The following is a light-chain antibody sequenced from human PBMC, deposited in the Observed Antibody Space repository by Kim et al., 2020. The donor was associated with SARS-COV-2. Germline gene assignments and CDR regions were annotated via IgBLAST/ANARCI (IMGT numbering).Light chain of an antibody. CDR2: GAS. Sequence: EIVLTQSPGTLSLSPGERATLSCRASQSVSSSYLARYQQKPGQAPRLLIYGASSRATGIPDRFSGSGSGTDFTLTISRLEPEDFAVYYCQQYGSSPPLTFGGGTKVDIK. V-gene: IGKV3-20*01. CDR1: QSVSSSY. CDR3: QQYGSSPPLT. J-gene: IGKJ4*01.